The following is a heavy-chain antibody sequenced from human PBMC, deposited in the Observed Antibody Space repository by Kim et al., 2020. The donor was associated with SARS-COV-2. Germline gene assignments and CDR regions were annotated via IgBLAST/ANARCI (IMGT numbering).Heavy chain of an antibody. CDR1: GYTFTSYG. CDR3: ARDSDILTGYYNAFGY. CDR2: ISAYSGNT. V-gene: IGHV1-18*04. J-gene: IGHJ4*02. Sequence: ASVKVSCKASGYTFTSYGISWVRRAPGQGLEWMGWISAYSGNTNYAQNLQGRVTMTTDTSTSTAYMELRSLRSDDPAVYYCARDSDILTGYYNAFGYWGQGTLVTVSS. D-gene: IGHD3-9*01.